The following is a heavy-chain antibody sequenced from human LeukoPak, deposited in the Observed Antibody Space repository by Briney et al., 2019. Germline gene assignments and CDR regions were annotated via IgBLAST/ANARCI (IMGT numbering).Heavy chain of an antibody. D-gene: IGHD4-17*01. CDR1: GGSISSYY. Sequence: PSETLSLTCTVSGGSISSYYWSWIRQPPGKGLEWIGYIYYSGSTNYNPSLKSRVTISVDTSKNQFSLKLSSVTAADTAVYYCARGRRGDYGDYDAFDIWGQGTMVTVSS. CDR3: ARGRRGDYGDYDAFDI. CDR2: IYYSGST. V-gene: IGHV4-59*01. J-gene: IGHJ3*02.